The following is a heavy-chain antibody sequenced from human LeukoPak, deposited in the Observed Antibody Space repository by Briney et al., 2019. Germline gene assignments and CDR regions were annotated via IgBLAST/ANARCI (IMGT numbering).Heavy chain of an antibody. CDR1: GFTFSNDG. V-gene: IGHV3-74*01. CDR3: ARDKSYGMDV. CDR2: INSDGSTP. Sequence: GGSLRLSCAASGFTFSNDGMHWVRQAPGKGLGWVSRINSDGSTPTYADSVKGRFTISRGNAKNTLYLQMNSLRAEDTAVYYCARDKSYGMDVWGQGTTVTVSS. J-gene: IGHJ6*02.